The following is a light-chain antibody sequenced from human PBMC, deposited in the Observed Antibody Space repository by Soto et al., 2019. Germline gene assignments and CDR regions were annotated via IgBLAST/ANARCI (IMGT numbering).Light chain of an antibody. CDR2: AAS. Sequence: DIQMTQSPSSLSASVGDTGTITCWASQSISVHLNWYQQKPGKVPKLLIYAASNLQSGVPSSFSGSGSETDFALTISSLQPEDFATYYCQQSYITPYTFGQGTKLQIK. V-gene: IGKV1-39*01. J-gene: IGKJ2*01. CDR1: QSISVH. CDR3: QQSYITPYT.